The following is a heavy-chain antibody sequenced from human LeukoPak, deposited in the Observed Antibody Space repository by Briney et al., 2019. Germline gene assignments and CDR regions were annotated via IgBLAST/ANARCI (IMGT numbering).Heavy chain of an antibody. Sequence: GGSLRLSCAASGFTFSSYWMHWVRQAPGKGLVWVSRINSDGSSTSYADSVKGRFTISRDNSKNTLYLQMNSLKTEDTAVYYCTTLLGGWYPVDYWGQGTLVTVSS. V-gene: IGHV3-74*01. CDR3: TTLLGGWYPVDY. CDR1: GFTFSSYW. CDR2: INSDGSST. D-gene: IGHD6-19*01. J-gene: IGHJ4*02.